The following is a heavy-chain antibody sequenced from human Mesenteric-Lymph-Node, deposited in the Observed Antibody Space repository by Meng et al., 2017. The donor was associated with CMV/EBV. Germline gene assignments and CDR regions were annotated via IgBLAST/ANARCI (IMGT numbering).Heavy chain of an antibody. V-gene: IGHV3-20*01. Sequence: GESLKISCAASGFTFENYDMSWVRQAPGKGLEWVSSINWNGGSIDYADSVKGRFTISRDNAKNSLYLQMNSLRAEDTALYHCAKGGLYSNYVSFDYWGQGTLVTVSS. CDR2: INWNGGSI. CDR1: GFTFENYD. D-gene: IGHD4-11*01. CDR3: AKGGLYSNYVSFDY. J-gene: IGHJ4*02.